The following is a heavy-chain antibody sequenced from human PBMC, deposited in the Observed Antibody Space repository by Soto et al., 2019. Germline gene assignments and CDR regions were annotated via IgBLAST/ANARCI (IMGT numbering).Heavy chain of an antibody. D-gene: IGHD3-22*01. Sequence: QVQLVQSGAEVKKPGSSVKVSCKASGGTFSSYTISWVRQAPGQGLEWMGRIIPILGIANYAQKFQGRVTITADKSTSTAYMELSSLRSEDTAVYYCARDQVNSSGYYYSLPFYYYYGMDVWGQGTTVTVSS. CDR1: GGTFSSYT. V-gene: IGHV1-69*08. CDR2: IIPILGIA. CDR3: ARDQVNSSGYYYSLPFYYYYGMDV. J-gene: IGHJ6*02.